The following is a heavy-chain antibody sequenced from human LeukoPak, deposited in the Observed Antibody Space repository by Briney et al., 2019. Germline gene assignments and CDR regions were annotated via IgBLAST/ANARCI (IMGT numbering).Heavy chain of an antibody. V-gene: IGHV4-39*01. Sequence: KTSETLSLTCTVSDGSIRSINHYWGWIRQPPGRGLEWIGCIYHSGSTYYNPSLKSRVSISVDTSKNQFSLKLSSVTAADTAAYFCARNTGYDSSGNHSPSHLDHWGQGTLVTVSS. CDR2: IYHSGST. D-gene: IGHD3-22*01. CDR1: DGSIRSINHY. J-gene: IGHJ4*02. CDR3: ARNTGYDSSGNHSPSHLDH.